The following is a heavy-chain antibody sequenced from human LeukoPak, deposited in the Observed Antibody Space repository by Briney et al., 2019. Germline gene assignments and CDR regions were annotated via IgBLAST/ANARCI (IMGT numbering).Heavy chain of an antibody. V-gene: IGHV4-39*07. J-gene: IGHJ4*02. CDR1: GRSISSGDYY. CDR3: ARDHQNSGSYLEPFDY. CDR2: IYYGGST. Sequence: KASETLSLTCTVSGRSISSGDYYWGWIRQPPGKGLGWIGSIYYGGSTYYNPSLKSQVTISVDTSKTQFSLKLSSVTAADTAVYYCARDHQNSGSYLEPFDYWGQGTLVTVSS. D-gene: IGHD1-26*01.